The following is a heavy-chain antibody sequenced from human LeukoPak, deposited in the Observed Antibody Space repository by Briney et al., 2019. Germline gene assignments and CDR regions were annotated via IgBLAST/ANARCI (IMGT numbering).Heavy chain of an antibody. CDR2: ISSGSSHI. CDR1: GFTFSTYS. Sequence: GGSLRLSCAASGFTFSTYSMNWVRQAPGKGLEWVSYISSGSSHIYYADSVKGRFTISRDNAKSSLYLQMNSLRAEDTAVYYCARDIVATPPFGYWGQGTLVTVSS. V-gene: IGHV3-21*01. J-gene: IGHJ4*02. D-gene: IGHD5-12*01. CDR3: ARDIVATPPFGY.